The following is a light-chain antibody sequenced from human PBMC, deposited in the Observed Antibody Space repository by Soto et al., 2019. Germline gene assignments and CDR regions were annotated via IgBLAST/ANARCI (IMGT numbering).Light chain of an antibody. CDR1: QGIRNF. J-gene: IGKJ3*01. CDR3: QKYSSVPV. CDR2: AAS. Sequence: DIQMTQSPTSLSASVGDRVTITCRASQGIRNFLAWYQQKPGKPPKLLIYAASTLQSGVPSRFSGSGSGTDFTLTIISLQPEDVATYSCQKYSSVPVFGPGTKVEI. V-gene: IGKV1-27*01.